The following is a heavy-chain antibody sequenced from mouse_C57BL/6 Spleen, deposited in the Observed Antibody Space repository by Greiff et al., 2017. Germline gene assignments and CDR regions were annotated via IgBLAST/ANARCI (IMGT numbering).Heavy chain of an antibody. J-gene: IGHJ2*01. CDR2: IWSGGST. CDR3: AREEMITYYCDY. D-gene: IGHD2-4*01. CDR1: GFSLTSYG. Sequence: QVQLQQSGPGLVQPSQSLSITCTVSGFSLTSYGVHWVRQSPGKGLEWLGVIWSGGSTDYNAAFISSLSISKDNSKSQVFFKMNSLQADDTAIYYCAREEMITYYCDYWGQGTTLTVSS. V-gene: IGHV2-2*01.